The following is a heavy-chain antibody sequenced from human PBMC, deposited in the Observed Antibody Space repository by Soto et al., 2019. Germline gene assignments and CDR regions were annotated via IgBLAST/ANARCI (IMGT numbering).Heavy chain of an antibody. CDR1: GFTFSSYA. CDR2: ISYDGSNK. CDR3: ARDIVVVPAAKPQVTKPNYYYGMDV. V-gene: IGHV3-30-3*01. Sequence: GGSLRLSCAASGFTFSSYAMHWVRQAPGKGLEWVAVISYDGSNKYYADSVKGRFTISRDNSKNTLYLQMNSLRAEDTAVYYCARDIVVVPAAKPQVTKPNYYYGMDVWGQWTTVTVSS. J-gene: IGHJ6*02. D-gene: IGHD2-2*02.